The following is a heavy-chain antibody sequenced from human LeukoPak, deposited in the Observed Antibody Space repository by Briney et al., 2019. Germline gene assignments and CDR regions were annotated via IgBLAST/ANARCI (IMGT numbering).Heavy chain of an antibody. J-gene: IGHJ4*02. CDR3: ARDKIVGPTTLDY. D-gene: IGHD1-26*01. CDR1: GFTFSNYA. CDR2: IKQDGSEI. V-gene: IGHV3-7*01. Sequence: GGSLRLSCAASGFTFSNYAMSWVRQTPEKGLEWVANIKQDGSEIYYVDSVKGRFTISRDNAKNSLYLQMNSLRADDTAVYYCARDKIVGPTTLDYWGQGTLVTVSS.